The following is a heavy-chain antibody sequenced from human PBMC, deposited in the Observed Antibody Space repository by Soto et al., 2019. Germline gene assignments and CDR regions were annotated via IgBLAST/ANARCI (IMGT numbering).Heavy chain of an antibody. J-gene: IGHJ5*02. CDR2: IFYTGST. V-gene: IGHV4-31*03. Sequence: SETLSLTCTVSGGSISSGAYYWSWIRQFPGKGLEWIGYIFYTGSTYYNPSLKSRLTMSVDTSKNQFSLRLNSVTAADTALYYCARGGVTTLIVWENYFDPWGQGTLVTVSS. CDR3: ARGGVTTLIVWENYFDP. CDR1: GGSISSGAYY. D-gene: IGHD4-4*01.